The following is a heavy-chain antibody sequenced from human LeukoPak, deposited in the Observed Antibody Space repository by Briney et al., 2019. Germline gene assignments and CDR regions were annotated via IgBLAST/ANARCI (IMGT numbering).Heavy chain of an antibody. Sequence: KPSETLSLTCTVSGGSISSRIYWGWVRRPPGMGLEWIGAIYYSGNTYYNPSLKSRVTISIDTSQNQFFLRLSSVTAADTAVYYCARHEEEDGYNAKTLDYWGQGALVTVSS. CDR3: ARHEEEDGYNAKTLDY. D-gene: IGHD5-24*01. V-gene: IGHV4-39*01. CDR2: IYYSGNT. CDR1: GGSISSRIY. J-gene: IGHJ4*02.